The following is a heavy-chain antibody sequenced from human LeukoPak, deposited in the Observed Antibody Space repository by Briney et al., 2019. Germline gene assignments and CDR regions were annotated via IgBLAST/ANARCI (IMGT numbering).Heavy chain of an antibody. CDR1: GGSISSGGYY. CDR2: IYYSGST. J-gene: IGHJ6*02. Sequence: SETLSLTCTVSGGSISSGGYYWSWIRQHPGKGLEWIGYIYYSGSTYYNPSLKSRVTISVDTSKNQFSLKLSSVTAADTAVYYCARVSGYNHYYGMDVWGQGTTVTVSS. CDR3: ARVSGYNHYYGMDV. V-gene: IGHV4-31*03. D-gene: IGHD3-9*01.